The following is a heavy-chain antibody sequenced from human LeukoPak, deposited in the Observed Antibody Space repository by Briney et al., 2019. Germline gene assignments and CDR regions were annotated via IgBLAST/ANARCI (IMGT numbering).Heavy chain of an antibody. CDR2: ISYDGSNK. Sequence: GGSLRLSCAASGFTFSSYGMHWVRQAPGKGLEWVAVISYDGSNKYYADSVKGRFTISRDNSKNTLYLQMNSLRAEDTAVYYCARDLAYSSSWYLGAFDYWGQGTLVTVSS. D-gene: IGHD6-13*01. CDR1: GFTFSSYG. V-gene: IGHV3-30*03. CDR3: ARDLAYSSSWYLGAFDY. J-gene: IGHJ4*02.